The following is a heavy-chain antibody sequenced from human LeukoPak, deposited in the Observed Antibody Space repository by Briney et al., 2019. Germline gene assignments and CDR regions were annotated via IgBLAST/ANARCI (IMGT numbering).Heavy chain of an antibody. J-gene: IGHJ4*02. Sequence: SETLSLTCTVSGGSISSYYWSWIRQPPGKGLEWIGYIYYCGSTNYNPSLKSRVTISVDTSKNQFSLKLSSVTAADTAVYYCARGGGGLWDLDYWGQGTLVTVSS. CDR1: GGSISSYY. CDR3: ARGGGGLWDLDY. D-gene: IGHD5-18*01. CDR2: IYYCGST. V-gene: IGHV4-59*01.